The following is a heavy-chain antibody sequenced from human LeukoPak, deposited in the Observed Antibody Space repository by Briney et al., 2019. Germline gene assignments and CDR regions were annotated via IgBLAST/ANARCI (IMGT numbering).Heavy chain of an antibody. Sequence: PSETLSLTCTVSGGSISSSSYYWGWIRQPPGKGLEWIGSTYYSGSTYYNPSLKSRVTISVDTSKNQFSLKLSSVTAADTAVYYCARGQIFGVVSPWGQGTLVTVSS. J-gene: IGHJ5*02. CDR2: TYYSGST. CDR1: GGSISSSSYY. V-gene: IGHV4-39*01. D-gene: IGHD3-3*01. CDR3: ARGQIFGVVSP.